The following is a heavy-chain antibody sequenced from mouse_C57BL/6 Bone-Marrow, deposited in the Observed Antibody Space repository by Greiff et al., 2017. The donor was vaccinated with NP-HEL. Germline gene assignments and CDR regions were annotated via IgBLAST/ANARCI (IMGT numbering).Heavy chain of an antibody. CDR3: AKTGTFLFDY. CDR2: ISYDGSN. CDR1: GYSITSGYY. J-gene: IGHJ2*01. V-gene: IGHV3-6*01. Sequence: EVQLQQSGPGLVKPSQSLSLTRSVTGYSITSGYYWNWIRQFPGNKLEWMGYISYDGSNNYNPSLKNRISITRDTSKNQFFLKLNSVTTEDTATYYCAKTGTFLFDYWGQGTTLTVSS. D-gene: IGHD4-1*01.